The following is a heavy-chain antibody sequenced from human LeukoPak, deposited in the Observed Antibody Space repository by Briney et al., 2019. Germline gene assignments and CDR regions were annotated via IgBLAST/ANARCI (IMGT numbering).Heavy chain of an antibody. CDR3: ARLGGSCYADFDS. CDR1: GGSISSSSYY. J-gene: IGHJ4*02. D-gene: IGHD2-15*01. Sequence: SETLSLTCTVSGGSISSSSYYWGWIRPPARKGQEWIGSIYYSGSTYYNPSLKSRVTISVDTSKNQFSLKLNSVTAADTAVYYCARLGGSCYADFDSWGQGALVTVSS. CDR2: IYYSGST. V-gene: IGHV4-39*01.